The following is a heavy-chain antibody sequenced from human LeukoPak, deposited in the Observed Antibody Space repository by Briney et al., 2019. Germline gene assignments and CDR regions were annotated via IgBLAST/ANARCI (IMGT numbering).Heavy chain of an antibody. V-gene: IGHV1-2*02. J-gene: IGHJ5*02. Sequence: ASVKVSCKASGYTFTGYYIHWVRQAPGQGPEWMGWINPNSGGTNYAQKFQDRVTMTRDTSISTAYMELSRLISDDTAVYYCAGDSHLSGWYIPDPWGQGTLVTVSS. CDR3: AGDSHLSGWYIPDP. CDR2: INPNSGGT. CDR1: GYTFTGYY. D-gene: IGHD6-19*01.